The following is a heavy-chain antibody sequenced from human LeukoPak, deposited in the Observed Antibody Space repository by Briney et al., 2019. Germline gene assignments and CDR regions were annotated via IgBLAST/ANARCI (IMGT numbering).Heavy chain of an antibody. J-gene: IGHJ5*02. V-gene: IGHV5-51*01. Sequence: GESLKISCKGSGYSFTSYWIAWVRQMPGKGLEWMGIVYPGDSDTRYSPSFQGQVTISADKSISTAYLQWSSLKASDTAMYYCATSPGYGDYFGWFDPWGQGTLVTVSS. CDR3: ATSPGYGDYFGWFDP. D-gene: IGHD4-17*01. CDR1: GYSFTSYW. CDR2: VYPGDSDT.